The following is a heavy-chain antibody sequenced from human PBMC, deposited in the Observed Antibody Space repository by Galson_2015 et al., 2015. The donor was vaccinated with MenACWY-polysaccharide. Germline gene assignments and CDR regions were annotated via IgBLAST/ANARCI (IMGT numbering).Heavy chain of an antibody. Sequence: SLRLSCAASGFTFSTYWMTWVRQAPGKGLEWVANIKQDGSEKYYVDSVKGRFTISRDNAENSLYLQMNSLRAEDTAVYYCATAPSLHVGQHLGQGTLVIVSS. CDR2: IKQDGSEK. V-gene: IGHV3-7*01. CDR1: GFTFSTYW. D-gene: IGHD5-24*01. J-gene: IGHJ1*01. CDR3: ATAPSLHVGQH.